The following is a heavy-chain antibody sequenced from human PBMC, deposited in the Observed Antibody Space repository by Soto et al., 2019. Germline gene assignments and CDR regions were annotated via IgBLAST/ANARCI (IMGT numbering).Heavy chain of an antibody. Sequence: QVQLQESGPGLVKPSETLSLTCTVSGGSISSYYWSWIRQPPGKGLEWIGYIYYSGSTNYNPSLKSRVTISVDTSKNQFSLKLSSVTAADTAVYYCASDMGQWLEYSFDYWGQGTLVTVSS. J-gene: IGHJ4*02. CDR2: IYYSGST. D-gene: IGHD6-19*01. CDR1: GGSISSYY. V-gene: IGHV4-59*01. CDR3: ASDMGQWLEYSFDY.